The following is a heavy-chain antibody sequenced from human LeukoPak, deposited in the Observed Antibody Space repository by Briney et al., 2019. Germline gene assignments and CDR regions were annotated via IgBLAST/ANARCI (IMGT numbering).Heavy chain of an antibody. V-gene: IGHV1-2*03. Sequence: LGASVKLSCKASGYTFTSYYMHWVRQAPGQGLEWMGWINPNSGGTNYAQKFQGRVTMTTDTSTSTAYMELRSLRSDDTAVYYCARVHYDILTGYSYFDYWGQGTLVTVSS. CDR3: ARVHYDILTGYSYFDY. D-gene: IGHD3-9*01. CDR2: INPNSGGT. CDR1: GYTFTSYY. J-gene: IGHJ4*02.